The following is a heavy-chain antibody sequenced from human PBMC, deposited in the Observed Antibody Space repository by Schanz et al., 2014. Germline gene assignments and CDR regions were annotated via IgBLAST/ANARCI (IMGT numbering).Heavy chain of an antibody. CDR1: TSLFSRSV. Sequence: QVDLVESGGGVVQPGRSLTLSCAVSTSLFSRSVIHWVRQAPGKGLEWVAVMWNDGNNEDYADSVKGRFSISRDNSQNTLYLQMDSLRPEDTAVYFCAKDTGYCHGGACYCFEYWGLGILVTVSS. V-gene: IGHV3-33*03. D-gene: IGHD2-8*02. J-gene: IGHJ4*02. CDR2: MWNDGNNE. CDR3: AKDTGYCHGGACYCFEY.